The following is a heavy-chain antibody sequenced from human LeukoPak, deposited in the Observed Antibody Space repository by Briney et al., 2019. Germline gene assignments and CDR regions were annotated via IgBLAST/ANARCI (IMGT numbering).Heavy chain of an antibody. Sequence: YWSWVRHTPGYGQPWVSVIHIAPTPHYPGSVRGRFAISRDKSRNTTYLQMNNMRAEDTAVYYCATEKPVAGTFLDYWGQGTLVIVSS. CDR3: ATEKPVAGTFLDY. V-gene: IGHV3-53*01. J-gene: IGHJ4*02. CDR1: Y. D-gene: IGHD6-19*01. CDR2: IHIAPTP.